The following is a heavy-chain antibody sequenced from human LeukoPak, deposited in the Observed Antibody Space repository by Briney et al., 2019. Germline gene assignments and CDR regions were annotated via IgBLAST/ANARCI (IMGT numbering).Heavy chain of an antibody. D-gene: IGHD2/OR15-2a*01. J-gene: IGHJ4*02. CDR1: GFTSSSYW. V-gene: IGHV3-74*01. CDR3: ARDRGHAYFLDY. CDR2: INSDGSST. Sequence: GGSPRLSCAASGFTSSSYWRYWVRHAPGTRLVRVSRINSDGSSTSYADSVKGRFTITRNNAKSTLYLQMNSLRAEDTAVYFCARDRGHAYFLDYWGQGTLVTVSS.